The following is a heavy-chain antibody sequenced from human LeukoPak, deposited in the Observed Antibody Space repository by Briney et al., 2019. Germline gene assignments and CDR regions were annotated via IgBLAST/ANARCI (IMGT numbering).Heavy chain of an antibody. CDR1: GYTFTSYY. D-gene: IGHD2-15*01. V-gene: IGHV1-46*01. J-gene: IGHJ5*02. Sequence: GASVKVSCKASGYTFTSYYMHWVRQAPGQGLEWMGIINPSGGSTSYAQKFQGRVTMTRDTSTSTVYMELSSLRSEDTAVYYCARAVVVVAAIKWFDPWGQGTLVTVSS. CDR2: INPSGGST. CDR3: ARAVVVVAAIKWFDP.